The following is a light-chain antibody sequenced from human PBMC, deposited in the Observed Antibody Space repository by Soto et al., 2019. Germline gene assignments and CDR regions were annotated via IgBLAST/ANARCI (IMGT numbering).Light chain of an antibody. V-gene: IGLV2-14*01. J-gene: IGLJ2*01. CDR2: EVS. Sequence: QSALTQPASVSGSPGQSITISCTGTSSDVGGYNYVSWYQQYPGKAPKLMIYEVSNRPSGVSNRFSGSKSGNTASLTISGLQAEDEADYYCNSYTGSSTVVFGGGTQLTVL. CDR1: SSDVGGYNY. CDR3: NSYTGSSTVV.